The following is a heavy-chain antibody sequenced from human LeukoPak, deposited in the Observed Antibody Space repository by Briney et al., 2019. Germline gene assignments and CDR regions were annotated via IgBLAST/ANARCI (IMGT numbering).Heavy chain of an antibody. V-gene: IGHV3-66*01. CDR3: ARDRGYFDY. D-gene: IGHD3-10*01. Sequence: PGGSLRLSCAASGFAFSNFAMAWVRQAPGKGLEWVSVIYSGGSTYYADSVKGRFTISRDNSKNTLYLQMNSLRAEDTAVYYCARDRGYFDYWGQGTLVTVSS. CDR2: IYSGGST. J-gene: IGHJ4*02. CDR1: GFAFSNFA.